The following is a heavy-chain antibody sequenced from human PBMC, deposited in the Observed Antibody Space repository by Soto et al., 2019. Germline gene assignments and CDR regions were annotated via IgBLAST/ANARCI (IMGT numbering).Heavy chain of an antibody. CDR3: ARDLGYCSGGSCYWFDP. V-gene: IGHV1-69*04. D-gene: IGHD2-15*01. CDR1: GGTFSSYT. Sequence: SVKVSCKASGGTFSSYTISWVRQAPGQGLEWMGRIIPILGIANYAQKFQGRVTITADKSTSTAYMELSSLRSEDTAVYYCARDLGYCSGGSCYWFDPWGQGTLVTVSS. J-gene: IGHJ5*02. CDR2: IIPILGIA.